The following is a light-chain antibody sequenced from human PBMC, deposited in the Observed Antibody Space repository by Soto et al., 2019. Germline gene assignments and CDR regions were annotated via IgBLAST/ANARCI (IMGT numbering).Light chain of an antibody. J-gene: IGKJ1*01. CDR1: QSVSSY. V-gene: IGKV3-20*01. CDR2: DAS. CDR3: QQYGDSPVT. Sequence: EIVMTQSPGTLSLSPGERATLSCRASQSVSSYLAWYQQNPGQAPRLLISDASDRATGIPDRFSGSGSGTDFTLTISRLVPEDFAVYYCQQYGDSPVTCGQGTKVEIK.